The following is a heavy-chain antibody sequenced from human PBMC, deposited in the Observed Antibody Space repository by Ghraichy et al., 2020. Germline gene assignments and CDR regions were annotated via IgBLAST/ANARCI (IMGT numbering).Heavy chain of an antibody. CDR3: AKGRVLLWFGERIDY. Sequence: GGSLRLSCAASGFTFSSYAMSWVRQAPGKGLEWVSAISGSGGSTYYADSVKGRFTISRDNSKNTLYLQMNSLRAEDTAVYYCAKGRVLLWFGERIDYWGQGTLVTVSS. J-gene: IGHJ4*02. CDR1: GFTFSSYA. D-gene: IGHD3-10*01. CDR2: ISGSGGST. V-gene: IGHV3-23*01.